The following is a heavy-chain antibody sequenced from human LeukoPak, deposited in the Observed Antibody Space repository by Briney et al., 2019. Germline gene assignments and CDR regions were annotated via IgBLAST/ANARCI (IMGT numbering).Heavy chain of an antibody. CDR1: GFTLSNYA. D-gene: IGHD2-15*01. Sequence: GGSLRLSCTASGFTLSNYAMSWVRQGPGKGLEWVSAIAVTGGTYHADSVRGRLTISRDSSKNTLFLQMNRLRPEDAAVYYCAKAPVTTCRGAFCYPFDYWGLGTLVTVSS. V-gene: IGHV3-23*01. J-gene: IGHJ4*02. CDR3: AKAPVTTCRGAFCYPFDY. CDR2: IAVTGGT.